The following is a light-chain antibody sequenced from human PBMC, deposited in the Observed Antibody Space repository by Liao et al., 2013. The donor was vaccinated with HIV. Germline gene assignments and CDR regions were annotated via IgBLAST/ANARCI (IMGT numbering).Light chain of an antibody. J-gene: IGLJ1*01. CDR3: QAWDSSTANYV. CDR2: QDS. CDR1: KLGDKY. V-gene: IGLV3-1*01. Sequence: SYEVTQPPSVSVSPGQTASITCSGDKLGDKYACWYQQKPGQSPVLIIYQDSKRPSGIPERFSGSNSGNTATLTISGTQAMDEADYYCQAWDSSTANYVFGTGTKVTVL.